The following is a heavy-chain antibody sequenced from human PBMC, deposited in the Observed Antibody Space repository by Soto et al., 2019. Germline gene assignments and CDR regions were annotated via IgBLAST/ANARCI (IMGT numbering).Heavy chain of an antibody. CDR1: TFTFRSYW. CDR2: INIDGSSR. V-gene: IGHV3-74*01. CDR3: VRAPLGSYDYI. J-gene: IGHJ4*02. D-gene: IGHD3-16*01. Sequence: GGSLRLSCAASTFTFRSYWMHWVRQVPGKGLVWVSRINIDGSSRSYADSVKGRFTISRDSARNTLYLQMNSLRAEDTAVYYCVRAPLGSYDYIWGQGTLVTVS.